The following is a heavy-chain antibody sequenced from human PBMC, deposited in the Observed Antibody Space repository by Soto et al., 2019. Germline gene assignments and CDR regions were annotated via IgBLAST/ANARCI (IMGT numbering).Heavy chain of an antibody. CDR1: GYTFNIYA. D-gene: IGHD2-21*01. J-gene: IGHJ3*02. Sequence: QVRLEQSGADVKTPGASVKVSCQASGYTFNIYAIHWVRQAHGQRPEWMGWMNAGNGNTEYSPKFHGRVTMTRDRYARAAYRELSGLTSEDTAVYYCARDCTYCGGDTGREAFDIWGQGTMVTVS. CDR3: ARDCTYCGGDTGREAFDI. V-gene: IGHV1-3*01. CDR2: MNAGNGNT.